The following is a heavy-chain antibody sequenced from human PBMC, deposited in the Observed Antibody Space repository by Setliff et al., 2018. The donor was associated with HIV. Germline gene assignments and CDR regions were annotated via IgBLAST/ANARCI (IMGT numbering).Heavy chain of an antibody. J-gene: IGHJ4*02. V-gene: IGHV4-39*01. D-gene: IGHD6-19*01. CDR3: ARHGNQWLVTIDY. CDR1: GDSVNDRSYF. CDR2: FYYNGDS. Sequence: PSETLSLTCTVSGDSVNDRSYFWGWIRQPPGKGLEWIGTFYYNGDSRYNPSLKSRVTISVGTSKNQFSLNLNSVTAADTAVYYCARHGNQWLVTIDYWGQGTLVTVSS.